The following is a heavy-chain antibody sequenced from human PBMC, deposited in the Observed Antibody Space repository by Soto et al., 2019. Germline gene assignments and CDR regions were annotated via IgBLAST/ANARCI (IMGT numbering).Heavy chain of an antibody. V-gene: IGHV4-59*01. CDR1: GGSISTYY. D-gene: IGHD3-9*01. CDR3: ARGNYDFLTGYYIEYFDY. J-gene: IGHJ4*02. Sequence: QVQLQESGPGLVKPSETLSLTCIVSGGSISTYYWSWIRQPPGKGLEWIGYIYYSGSTNYNPSLKSRGTISVDTSKNQFSLKLSSVTAADTAVYYCARGNYDFLTGYYIEYFDYWGQGTLVTVSS. CDR2: IYYSGST.